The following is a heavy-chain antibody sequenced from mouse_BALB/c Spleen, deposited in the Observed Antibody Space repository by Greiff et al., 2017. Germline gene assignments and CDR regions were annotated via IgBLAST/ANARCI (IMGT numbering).Heavy chain of an antibody. D-gene: IGHD2-4*01. CDR1: GFTFSSYT. Sequence: DVKLVESGGGLVKPGGSLKLSCAASGFTFSSYTMSWVRQTPEKRLEWVATISSGGSYTYYPDSVKGRFTISRDNAKNTLYLQMSSLKSEDTAMYYCTGDYDEGWFAYWGQGTLVTVSA. V-gene: IGHV5-6-4*01. CDR2: ISSGGSYT. CDR3: TGDYDEGWFAY. J-gene: IGHJ3*01.